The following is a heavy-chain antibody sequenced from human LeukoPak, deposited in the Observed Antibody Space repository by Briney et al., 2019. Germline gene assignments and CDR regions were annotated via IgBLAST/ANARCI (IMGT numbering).Heavy chain of an antibody. CDR2: VSGYNGNT. J-gene: IGHJ4*02. CDR1: GYTFTSHG. V-gene: IGHV1-18*01. Sequence: ASVKVSCKASGYTFTSHGINWLRQAPGQGLEWMGWVSGYNGNTDYAQKFQGRVTMTTDRSTNTVYMELRSLRSDDTAVYFCARDRPVMITFGGVIIAAYWGQGTLVSVSS. D-gene: IGHD3-16*02. CDR3: ARDRPVMITFGGVIIAAY.